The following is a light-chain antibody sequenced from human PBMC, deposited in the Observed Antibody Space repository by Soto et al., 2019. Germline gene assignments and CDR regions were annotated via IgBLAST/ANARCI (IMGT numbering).Light chain of an antibody. V-gene: IGKV3-15*01. J-gene: IGKJ1*01. CDR2: TAS. CDR3: QQYNDWPPWT. CDR1: QSISSN. Sequence: EIGMSQSPSTLSVSPGERATLSCRASQSISSNLAWYQQKPGQAPRLLIYTASTRATGIPARFSGSGSGTEFTLTISSLQSEDFAVYYCQQYNDWPPWTFGQGTKVDI.